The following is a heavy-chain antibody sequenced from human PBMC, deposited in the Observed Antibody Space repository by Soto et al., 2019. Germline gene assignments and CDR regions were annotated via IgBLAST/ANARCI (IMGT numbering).Heavy chain of an antibody. CDR3: ARGADRLYYGSGSRRGFGWFDP. CDR1: GGSFSGYY. D-gene: IGHD3-10*01. CDR2: INHSGST. J-gene: IGHJ5*02. V-gene: IGHV4-34*01. Sequence: SETLSLTCAVYGGSFSGYYWSWIRQPPGKGLEWIGEINHSGSTNYNPSLKSRVTISVDTSKNQFSLKLSSVTAADTAVYYCARGADRLYYGSGSRRGFGWFDPWGQGTLVTVSS.